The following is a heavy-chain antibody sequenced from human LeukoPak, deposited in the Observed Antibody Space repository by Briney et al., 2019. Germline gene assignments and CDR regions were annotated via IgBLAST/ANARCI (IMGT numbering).Heavy chain of an antibody. J-gene: IGHJ4*02. D-gene: IGHD5-24*01. V-gene: IGHV3-21*01. CDR2: VSFSSTYI. Sequence: GGSLRLSCAASGLRFTDYTMNWVRQAPGKGLEWVSSVSFSSTYIYYADSVKGRFTVSRDNAKNSLYLQMNSLGDGDTAVYYCARQRLGYYLDSWGQGTLVTVSS. CDR3: ARQRLGYYLDS. CDR1: GLRFTDYT.